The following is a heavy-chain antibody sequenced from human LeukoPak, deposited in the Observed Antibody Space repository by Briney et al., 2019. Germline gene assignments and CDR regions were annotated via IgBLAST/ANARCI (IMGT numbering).Heavy chain of an antibody. CDR1: GFTFSIYA. CDR2: ISGSGDTT. J-gene: IGHJ4*02. D-gene: IGHD1-1*01. CDR3: ARTLGYSAGYDY. Sequence: GGSLRLSCAASGFTFSIYAMTWVRQAPGKGLQWVSAISGSGDTTYYADSVRGRFTISRDNSKNTLYLQMNSLRAEDTAVYYCARTLGYSAGYDYWGQGTLVTVSS. V-gene: IGHV3-23*01.